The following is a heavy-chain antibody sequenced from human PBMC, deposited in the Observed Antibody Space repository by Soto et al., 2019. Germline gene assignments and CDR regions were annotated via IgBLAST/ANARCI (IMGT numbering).Heavy chain of an antibody. J-gene: IGHJ4*02. CDR3: AKYSGYSSGWPDY. Sequence: GGSLRLSCAASGFTFVSNAMSWVRQAPGKGLEWVSIISGSGGSTYYADSVKGRFTISRDNSKSTLYLQMNSLRAEDTAVYFCAKYSGYSSGWPDYWGQGTLVTVSS. CDR1: GFTFVSNA. V-gene: IGHV3-23*01. D-gene: IGHD6-19*01. CDR2: ISGSGGST.